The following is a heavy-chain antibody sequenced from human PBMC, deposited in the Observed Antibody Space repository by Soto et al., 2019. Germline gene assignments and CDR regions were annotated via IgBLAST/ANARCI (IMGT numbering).Heavy chain of an antibody. CDR3: ARPARLGIAAAYFDY. J-gene: IGHJ4*02. CDR1: GFTFSSCA. D-gene: IGHD6-13*01. V-gene: IGHV3-30-3*01. CDR2: ISYDGSNK. Sequence: PGGSLRLSCAASGFTFSSCAMHWVRQAPGKGLEWVAVISYDGSNKYYADSVKGRFTISRDNSKNTLYLQMNSLRAEDTAVYYCARPARLGIAAAYFDYWGQGTLVTVSS.